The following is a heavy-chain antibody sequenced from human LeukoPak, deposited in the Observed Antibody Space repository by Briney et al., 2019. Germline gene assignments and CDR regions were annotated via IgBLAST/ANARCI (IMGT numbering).Heavy chain of an antibody. D-gene: IGHD3-10*01. CDR3: AREVNHYGLRRNSFDP. V-gene: IGHV4-39*07. CDR2: VDYSGST. CDR1: GGSISSTDYF. J-gene: IGHJ5*02. Sequence: PSETLSLTCTVSGGSISSTDYFWGWVRQPPGKGPEWIGSVDYSGSTYYNPSLKSRVTISLDTSKNQFSLKLSSVTAADTAIYYCAREVNHYGLRRNSFDPWGQGTKVTVSS.